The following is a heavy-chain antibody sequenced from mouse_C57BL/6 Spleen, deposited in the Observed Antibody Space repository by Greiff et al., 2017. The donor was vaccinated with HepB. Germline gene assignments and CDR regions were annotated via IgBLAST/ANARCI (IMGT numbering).Heavy chain of an antibody. CDR3: ARFRGLDYFDY. CDR1: GYTFTSYW. V-gene: IGHV1-64*01. Sequence: QAQLQQPGAELVKPGASVKLSCKASGYTFTSYWMHWVKQRPGQGLEWIGMIHPNSGSTNYNEKFKSKATLTVDKSSSTAYMQLSSLTSEDSAVYYCARFRGLDYFDYWGQGTTLTVSS. CDR2: IHPNSGST. D-gene: IGHD3-1*01. J-gene: IGHJ2*01.